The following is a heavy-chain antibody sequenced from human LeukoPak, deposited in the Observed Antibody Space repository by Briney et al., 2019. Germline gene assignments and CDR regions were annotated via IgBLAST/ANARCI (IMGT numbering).Heavy chain of an antibody. V-gene: IGHV1-18*01. CDR3: ARTITPIFGVVIIGYYYYMDV. J-gene: IGHJ6*03. D-gene: IGHD3-3*01. CDR1: GYTFTSYG. CDR2: ISAYNGNT. Sequence: GASVKVSCKASGYTFTSYGISWVRQAPGQGLEWMGWISAYNGNTNYAQKLQGRVTMTTDTSTSTAYMELRSPRSDDTAVYYCARTITPIFGVVIIGYYYYMDVWGKGTTVTVSS.